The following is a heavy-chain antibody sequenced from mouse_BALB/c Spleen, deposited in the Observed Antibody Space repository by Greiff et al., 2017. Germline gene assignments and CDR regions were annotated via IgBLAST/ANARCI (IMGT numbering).Heavy chain of an antibody. CDR3: AKIGDYDREGGVDY. D-gene: IGHD2-4*01. CDR2: IWRGGST. Sequence: QVQLQQSGPSLVQPSQSLSITCTVSGFSLTSYGVHWVRQSPGKGLEWLGVIWRGGSTDYNAAFMSRLSITKDNSKSQVFFKMNSLQADDTAIYYCAKIGDYDREGGVDYWGQGTTLTVSS. J-gene: IGHJ2*01. CDR1: GFSLTSYG. V-gene: IGHV2-5-1*01.